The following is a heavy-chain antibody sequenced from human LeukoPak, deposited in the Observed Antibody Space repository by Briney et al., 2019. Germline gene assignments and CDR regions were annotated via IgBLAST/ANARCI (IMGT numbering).Heavy chain of an antibody. CDR1: GFTFSSYA. CDR2: ISGSGGRT. CDR3: ARGGDGYSFDY. Sequence: GGSLRLSCAASGFTFSSYAMSCVRQAPGKGLEWVSAISGSGGRTYYADSVKGRFTISRDNSKNTLYLQMNSLRAEDTAVYYCARGGDGYSFDYWGQGTLVTVSS. V-gene: IGHV3-23*01. D-gene: IGHD5-24*01. J-gene: IGHJ4*02.